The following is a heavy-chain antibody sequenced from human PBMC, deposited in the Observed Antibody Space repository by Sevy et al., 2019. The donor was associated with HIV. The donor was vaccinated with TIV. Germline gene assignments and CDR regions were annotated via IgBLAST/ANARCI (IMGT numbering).Heavy chain of an antibody. CDR1: GFTFSSAW. V-gene: IGHV3-15*01. J-gene: IGHJ6*02. D-gene: IGHD5-12*01. CDR3: ITDPAYRGYDEEVINYYFYGMDV. Sequence: GGSLRLSCTASGFTFSSAWMSWVRQAPGKGLEWVGRIKSEFDGGAIDYAAPVKGRFSISREHSKNTVYPQMNGLKTEDIAVYYCITDPAYRGYDEEVINYYFYGMDVWGQWTTVTVSS. CDR2: IKSEFDGGAI.